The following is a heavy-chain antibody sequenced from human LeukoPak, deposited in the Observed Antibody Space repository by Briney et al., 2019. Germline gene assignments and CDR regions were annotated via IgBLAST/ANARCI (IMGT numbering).Heavy chain of an antibody. V-gene: IGHV3-13*01. CDR2: IGTAGDT. J-gene: IGHJ6*02. CDR3: ARALLTKGYYYGMDV. Sequence: GGSLRLSCAASGFTFSSYDMLWVRQATGKGVEWVSAIGTAGDTYYPGSVKGRFTISRENAKNSLYLQMNSLRAGDTAVYYCARALLTKGYYYGMDVWGQGTTVTVSS. D-gene: IGHD1-14*01. CDR1: GFTFSSYD.